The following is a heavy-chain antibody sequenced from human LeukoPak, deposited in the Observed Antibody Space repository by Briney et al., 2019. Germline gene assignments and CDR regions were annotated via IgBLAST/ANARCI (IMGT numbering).Heavy chain of an antibody. Sequence: AGGSLRLSCAASGFTFSSYAMHWVRQAPGKGLEWVAVISYDGSNKYYADSVKGRFTISRDNSKNTLYLQMNSLRAEDTAVYYCARETVKGFDPWGQGTLVTVSS. J-gene: IGHJ5*02. CDR3: ARETVKGFDP. CDR2: ISYDGSNK. V-gene: IGHV3-30-3*01. CDR1: GFTFSSYA.